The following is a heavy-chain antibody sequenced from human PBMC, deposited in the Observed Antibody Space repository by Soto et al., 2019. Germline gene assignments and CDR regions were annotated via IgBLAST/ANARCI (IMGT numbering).Heavy chain of an antibody. Sequence: PGGSLRLSCAASGFTFSSYSMNWVRQAPGKGLEWVSYISSSSSTIYYADSVKGRFTISRDNAKNSLYLQMNSLRAEDTAVYYCARDNGYNYVYWGQGTLVTVS. V-gene: IGHV3-48*04. D-gene: IGHD5-12*01. CDR2: ISSSSSTI. CDR1: GFTFSSYS. J-gene: IGHJ4*02. CDR3: ARDNGYNYVY.